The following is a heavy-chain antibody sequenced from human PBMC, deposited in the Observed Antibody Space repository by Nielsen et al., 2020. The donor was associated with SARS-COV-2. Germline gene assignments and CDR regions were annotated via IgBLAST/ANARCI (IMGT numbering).Heavy chain of an antibody. CDR3: ARDVREPDY. J-gene: IGHJ4*02. V-gene: IGHV4-38-2*02. CDR1: GYSISSGYY. Sequence: SETLSLTCTVSGYSISSGYYWGWIRQPPGKGLEWIGSIYHSGSTYYNPSLKSRVTISVDTSKNQFSLKLSSVTAADTAVYYCARDVREPDYWGQGTLVTVSS. CDR2: IYHSGST. D-gene: IGHD1-26*01.